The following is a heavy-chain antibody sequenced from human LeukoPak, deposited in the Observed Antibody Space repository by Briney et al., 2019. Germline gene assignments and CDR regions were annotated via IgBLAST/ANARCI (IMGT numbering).Heavy chain of an antibody. Sequence: SETLSLTCTVSGYSISSGYYWGWIRQPPGKGLEWIGSIYHSGSTYYNPSLKSRVTISVDTSKNQFSLKLSSVTAADTAVYYCARARVTIFGVVIAIFDYWGQGTLVTVSS. CDR3: ARARVTIFGVVIAIFDY. J-gene: IGHJ4*02. D-gene: IGHD3-3*01. CDR2: IYHSGST. V-gene: IGHV4-38-2*02. CDR1: GYSISSGYY.